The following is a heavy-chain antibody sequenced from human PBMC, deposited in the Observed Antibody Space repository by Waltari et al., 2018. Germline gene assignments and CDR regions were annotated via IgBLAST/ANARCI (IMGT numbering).Heavy chain of an antibody. CDR2: IDYSGST. V-gene: IGHV4-39*01. J-gene: IGHJ4*02. CDR1: GGSISSSSYY. D-gene: IGHD6-19*01. Sequence: QLQLQESGPGLVKPSETLSLTCTVSGGSISSSSYYWGWIRQPPGKGLEWIGSIDYSGSTSYNPSLKSRVTISVDTSKNQFSLKLSSVTAADTAVYYCARHTSSSGWYSGYWGQGTLVTVSS. CDR3: ARHTSSSGWYSGY.